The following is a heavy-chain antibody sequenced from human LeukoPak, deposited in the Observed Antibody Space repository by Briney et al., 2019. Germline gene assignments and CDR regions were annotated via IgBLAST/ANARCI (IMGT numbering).Heavy chain of an antibody. J-gene: IGHJ4*02. D-gene: IGHD2-8*01. V-gene: IGHV1-2*02. CDR2: INPKNGGT. CDR3: ARYGDCSNGVCYFDN. Sequence: IHWMRQAPGQGLEWMGWINPKNGGTNYIQKFRGRVTMTRDTSTSTAYMEVTSLRSDDTAVYYCARYGDCSNGVCYFDNWGQGTLVTVSS.